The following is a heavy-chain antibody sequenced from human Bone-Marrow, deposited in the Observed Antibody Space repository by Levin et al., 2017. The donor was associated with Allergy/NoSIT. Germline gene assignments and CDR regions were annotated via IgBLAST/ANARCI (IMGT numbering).Heavy chain of an antibody. J-gene: IGHJ4*02. CDR2: IWYDGSNK. CDR1: GFTFSSYG. CDR3: ARVVILGVGYYFDY. Sequence: PGGSLRLSCAASGFTFSSYGMHWVRQAPGKGLEWVAVIWYDGSNKYYADSVKGRFTISRDNSKNTLYLQMNSLRAEDTAVYYCARVVILGVGYYFDYWGQGTLVTVSS. D-gene: IGHD2-21*01. V-gene: IGHV3-33*01.